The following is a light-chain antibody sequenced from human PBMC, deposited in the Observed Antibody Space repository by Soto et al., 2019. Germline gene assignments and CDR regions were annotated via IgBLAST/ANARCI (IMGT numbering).Light chain of an antibody. V-gene: IGLV2-8*01. Sequence: QSVLTQPPSASGSPGQSVTISCTGTSSDVGGYNFVSWYQQHPGKAPKLMIYEVNKRPSGVPDRFSGSKSGNTASLTVSGLQAEDECDYYCTSHAGSTNLIFGGGTKLTVL. CDR3: TSHAGSTNLI. J-gene: IGLJ2*01. CDR2: EVN. CDR1: SSDVGGYNF.